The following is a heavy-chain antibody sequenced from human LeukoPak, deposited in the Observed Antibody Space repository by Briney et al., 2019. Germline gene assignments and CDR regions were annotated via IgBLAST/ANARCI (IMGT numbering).Heavy chain of an antibody. V-gene: IGHV3-7*01. CDR3: ARDEGCSSTSCFNYFDY. CDR1: GFTFSCYW. D-gene: IGHD2-2*01. CDR2: IKQDGSEK. Sequence: PGGSLRLSCAASGFTFSCYWMSWVRQAPGKGLERVANIKQDGSEKYYVDSVKGRFTISRDNAKNSLYLQMNSLRAEDTAVYYCARDEGCSSTSCFNYFDYWGQGTLATVSS. J-gene: IGHJ4*02.